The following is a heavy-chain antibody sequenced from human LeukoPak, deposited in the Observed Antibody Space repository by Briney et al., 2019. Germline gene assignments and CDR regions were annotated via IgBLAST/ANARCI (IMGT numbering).Heavy chain of an antibody. CDR1: GFTFSSYW. CDR3: AKGIGLRPPDY. CDR2: IKQDGSET. V-gene: IGHV3-7*03. D-gene: IGHD3-16*01. J-gene: IGHJ4*02. Sequence: GGSLRLSCAASGFTFSSYWMSWVRQAPGKGLEWVANIKQDGSETYYVDSVKGRFTISRDNAKSTLYLQMNSLRAEDTALYYCAKGIGLRPPDYWGQGTLVTVSS.